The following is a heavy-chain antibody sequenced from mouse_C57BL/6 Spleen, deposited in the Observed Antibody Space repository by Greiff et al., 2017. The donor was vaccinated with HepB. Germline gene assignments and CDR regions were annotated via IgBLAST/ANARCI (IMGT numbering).Heavy chain of an antibody. CDR2: INYDGSST. Sequence: VQLKESEGGLVQPGSSMKLSCTASGFTFSDYYMAWVRQVPEKGLEWVANINYDGSSTYYLDSLKSRFIISRDNAKNILYLQMSSLKSEDTATYYCARDHYGSSYEYFDVWGTGTTVTVSS. CDR3: ARDHYGSSYEYFDV. CDR1: GFTFSDYY. V-gene: IGHV5-16*01. J-gene: IGHJ1*03. D-gene: IGHD1-1*01.